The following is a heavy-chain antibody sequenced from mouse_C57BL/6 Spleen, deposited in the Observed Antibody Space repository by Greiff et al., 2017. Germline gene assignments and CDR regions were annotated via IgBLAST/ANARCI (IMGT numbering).Heavy chain of an antibody. CDR2: VYPYNGGT. D-gene: IGHD1-1*01. V-gene: IGHV1-36*01. CDR1: GFTFTDYY. Sequence: EVQLQQSGPVLVKPGPSVKISCKASGFTFTDYYMHWVKQGHGKSLEWIGLVYPYNGGTSYNQKFKGKATLTVDTSSSTAYMALNSLTSEDSAVYYCARLDYGSSYWYFDVWGTGTTVTVSS. J-gene: IGHJ1*03. CDR3: ARLDYGSSYWYFDV.